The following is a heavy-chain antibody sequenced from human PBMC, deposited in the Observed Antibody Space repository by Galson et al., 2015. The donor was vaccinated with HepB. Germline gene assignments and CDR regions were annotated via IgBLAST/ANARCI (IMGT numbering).Heavy chain of an antibody. J-gene: IGHJ6*02. Sequence: TLSLTCAVYGGSFSGYYWSWIRQPPGKGLEWIGEINHSGSTNYNPSLKSRVTISVDTSKNQFSLKLSSVTAADTAVYYCARRPLNRRSGYSEYYYYGMDVWGQGTTVTVSS. CDR1: GGSFSGYY. CDR3: ARRPLNRRSGYSEYYYYGMDV. D-gene: IGHD3-22*01. CDR2: INHSGST. V-gene: IGHV4-34*01.